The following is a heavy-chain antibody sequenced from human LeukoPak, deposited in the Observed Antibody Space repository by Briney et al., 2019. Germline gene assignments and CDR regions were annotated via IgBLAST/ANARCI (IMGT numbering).Heavy chain of an antibody. D-gene: IGHD3-22*01. CDR1: GGSISSFY. CDR3: ARQSYYYESNGYSLKYYFDY. CDR2: IFYSGSS. Sequence: SGTLSLTCTVSGGSISSFYWSWIRQPPGKGLEWIGYIFYSGSSNYNPSLKSRVTISVDTYKKHFSRKLSSVTAADTAVYYCARQSYYYESNGYSLKYYFDYWRRGTLDTV. J-gene: IGHJ4*02. V-gene: IGHV4-59*08.